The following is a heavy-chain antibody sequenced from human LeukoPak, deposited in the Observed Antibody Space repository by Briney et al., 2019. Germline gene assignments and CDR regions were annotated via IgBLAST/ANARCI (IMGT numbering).Heavy chain of an antibody. V-gene: IGHV1-2*02. CDR3: AKHYGSGSQYYFDY. CDR1: GYTFTGYY. CDR2: INPNSGGT. J-gene: IGHJ4*02. Sequence: ASVKVSCQASGYTFTGYYMHWVRQAPGQGLEWMGRINPNSGGTNYAQKFQGRVTMTRDTSISTAYMELSRLRSDDTAVYYCAKHYGSGSQYYFDYWGQGTLVTVSS. D-gene: IGHD3-10*01.